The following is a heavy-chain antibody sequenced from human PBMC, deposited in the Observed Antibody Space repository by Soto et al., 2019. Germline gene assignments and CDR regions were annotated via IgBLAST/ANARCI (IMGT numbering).Heavy chain of an antibody. Sequence: PSETLSLTCTVSGGSISSYYWSWIRQPPGKGLEWIGYIYYSGSTNYNPSLKSRVTISVDTSKNQYSLKLSSVTAADTAVFYCARQREDCSSTSCYRWFDPWGRGTLVTVSS. CDR2: IYYSGST. J-gene: IGHJ5*02. V-gene: IGHV4-59*08. CDR3: ARQREDCSSTSCYRWFDP. CDR1: GGSISSYY. D-gene: IGHD2-2*01.